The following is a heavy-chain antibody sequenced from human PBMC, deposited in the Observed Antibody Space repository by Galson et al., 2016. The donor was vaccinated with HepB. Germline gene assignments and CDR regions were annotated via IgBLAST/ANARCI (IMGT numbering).Heavy chain of an antibody. J-gene: IGHJ6*02. CDR3: AKAASNYGYRLGIDV. Sequence: SLRLSCAASGFTAGSYGMHWVRQAPGKGLEWVAVISHDGTNKYYTDSVKGRFTISRDSPKNTLYLQRNSLRAEDTAVYYCAKAASNYGYRLGIDVWGQGTTVPVSS. V-gene: IGHV3-30*18. CDR2: ISHDGTNK. CDR1: GFTAGSYG. D-gene: IGHD4-11*01.